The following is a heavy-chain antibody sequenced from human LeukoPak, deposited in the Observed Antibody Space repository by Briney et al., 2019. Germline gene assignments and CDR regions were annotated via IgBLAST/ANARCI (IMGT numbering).Heavy chain of an antibody. V-gene: IGHV1-2*02. D-gene: IGHD3-10*01. Sequence: GASVKVSCKASGYTFTGYYMHWVRQAPGQGLEWMGWINPNSGGTNYAQKFQGRVTMTRDTSISTAYMELSRLRSDDTAVYYCATYGWHPSPLASPDFDYWGQGTLVTVSS. CDR2: INPNSGGT. CDR3: ATYGWHPSPLASPDFDY. CDR1: GYTFTGYY. J-gene: IGHJ4*02.